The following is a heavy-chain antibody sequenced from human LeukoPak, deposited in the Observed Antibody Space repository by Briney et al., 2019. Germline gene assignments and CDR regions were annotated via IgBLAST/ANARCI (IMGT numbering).Heavy chain of an antibody. CDR3: ARDLYGSGSFLVY. CDR1: GYSFTSYH. V-gene: IGHV1-46*01. D-gene: IGHD3-10*01. CDR2: INPSGGST. Sequence: ASVKVSCKASGYSFTSYHVHSVRQAPGQGLEWMGIINPSGGSTSYTQKFQGRVTMTRDTSTSTVYMELSSLRSEDTAMYYCARDLYGSGSFLVYWGQGTLVTVSS. J-gene: IGHJ4*02.